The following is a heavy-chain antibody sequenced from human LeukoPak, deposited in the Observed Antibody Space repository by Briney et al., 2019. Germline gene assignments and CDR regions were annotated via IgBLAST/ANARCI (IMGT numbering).Heavy chain of an antibody. D-gene: IGHD6-6*01. CDR3: AREDISSTSGAGSFDM. CDR2: ISYDGSNK. V-gene: IGHV3-30-3*01. CDR1: GFTFSSYA. J-gene: IGHJ3*02. Sequence: GGSLRLSCAASGFTFSSYAMHWVRQAPGKGLEWVAVISYDGSNKYYADSVKGRFTISRDNSKNTLYLQMNSLRAEDTAVYYCAREDISSTSGAGSFDMWGQGTMVTVS.